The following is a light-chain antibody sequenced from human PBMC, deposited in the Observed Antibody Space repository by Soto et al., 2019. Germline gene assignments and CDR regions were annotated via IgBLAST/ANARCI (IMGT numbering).Light chain of an antibody. V-gene: IGLV3-21*02. CDR1: NIESKS. CDR3: QVWDTISDHYV. Sequence: SYELTQPPSVSVALGQTARITCGGNNIESKSVHWYQQRPGQAPVLVIYVDSDRPSGIPDRFSASTSGNTAALTISRVEAGDEADYYCQVWDTISDHYVFGSGTKVTVL. CDR2: VDS. J-gene: IGLJ1*01.